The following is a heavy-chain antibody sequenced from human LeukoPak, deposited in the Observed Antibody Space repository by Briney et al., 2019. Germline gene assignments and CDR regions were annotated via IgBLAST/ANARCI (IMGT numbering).Heavy chain of an antibody. CDR3: ARWDYYDSRTFDI. CDR2: ISIYNGKI. D-gene: IGHD3-22*01. J-gene: IGHJ3*02. V-gene: IGHV1-18*01. Sequence: ASVKVSCKASGYTFTSYGISWVRQAPGQGLEWMGWISIYNGKINYAQKFQGRVTMTTDTSASTAYMELRSLRSDDTAVYYCARWDYYDSRTFDIWGQGTMVTVS. CDR1: GYTFTSYG.